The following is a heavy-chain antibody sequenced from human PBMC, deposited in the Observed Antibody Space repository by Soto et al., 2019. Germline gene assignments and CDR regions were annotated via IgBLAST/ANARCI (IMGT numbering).Heavy chain of an antibody. CDR3: ATEAH. CDR1: GFTFSSYA. V-gene: IGHV3-30-3*01. J-gene: IGHJ4*02. CDR2: ISYDGGNE. Sequence: GGSLRLSCAASGFTFSSYAMSWVRQAPGKGLEWATVISYDGGNEYYADSVKGRFTISRDNSKNTLYLQMNSLRAEDTAVYFCATEAHWGQGTLVTVSS.